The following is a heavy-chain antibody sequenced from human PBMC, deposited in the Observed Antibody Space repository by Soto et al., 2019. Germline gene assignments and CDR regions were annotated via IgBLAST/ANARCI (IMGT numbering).Heavy chain of an antibody. CDR1: GFTFSSYA. J-gene: IGHJ6*02. Sequence: QVQLVESGGGVVQPGRSLRLSCAASGFTFSSYAMHWVRQAPGKGLESVAVISYDGSNKDYADSVKGRFTISRDNAKNKLYLQMNNQRAEDTAVYYCARELGDNRSSWYVQDGYYYGMDVWGQGTTVTVSS. CDR3: ARELGDNRSSWYVQDGYYYGMDV. D-gene: IGHD6-13*01. CDR2: ISYDGSNK. V-gene: IGHV3-30-3*01.